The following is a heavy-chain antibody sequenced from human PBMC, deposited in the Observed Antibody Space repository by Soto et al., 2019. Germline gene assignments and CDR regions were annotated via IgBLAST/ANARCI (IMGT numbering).Heavy chain of an antibody. CDR3: ASPFCSSTSCRLNMFDY. CDR1: GYTFTSYY. V-gene: IGHV1-46*03. D-gene: IGHD2-2*01. CDR2: INPSGGST. J-gene: IGHJ4*02. Sequence: GASVKVSCKASGYTFTSYYMHWVRQAPGQGFEWMGIINPSGGSTSYAQKFQGRVTMTRDTSTSTVYMELSSLRSEDTAVYYCASPFCSSTSCRLNMFDYWGQGTLVTVSS.